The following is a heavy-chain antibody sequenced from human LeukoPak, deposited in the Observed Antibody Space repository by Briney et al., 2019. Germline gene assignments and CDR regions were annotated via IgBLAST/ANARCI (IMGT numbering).Heavy chain of an antibody. CDR1: GFTFSDYW. Sequence: GGALRLSCAVPGFTFSDYWMNSVRQAPGKGLEWVASIRQDGGEKSYVDAVKGRLTISRDNTKHSLYLQMSSLRAEDTGVYYCARDGTAAGLYFDLWGQGTLVTVSS. V-gene: IGHV3-7*01. J-gene: IGHJ4*02. CDR3: ARDGTAAGLYFDL. CDR2: IRQDGGEK. D-gene: IGHD6-13*01.